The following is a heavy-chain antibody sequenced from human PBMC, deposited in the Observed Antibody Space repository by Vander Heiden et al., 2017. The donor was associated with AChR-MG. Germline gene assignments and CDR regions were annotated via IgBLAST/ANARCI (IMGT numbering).Heavy chain of an antibody. CDR2: ISAYNGNT. V-gene: IGHV1-18*01. D-gene: IGHD3-3*01. Sequence: QVQLVQSGAEVKKPGASVNVSCKVSGSTLTSYGISWVRQAPGQGLEWMGWISAYNGNTNYAQKLQGRVTMTTDTSTSTAYMELRSMRSDETAVYYCATALSPHTIFGVVPDYWGHGSLVTVSS. J-gene: IGHJ4*01. CDR3: ATALSPHTIFGVVPDY. CDR1: GSTLTSYG.